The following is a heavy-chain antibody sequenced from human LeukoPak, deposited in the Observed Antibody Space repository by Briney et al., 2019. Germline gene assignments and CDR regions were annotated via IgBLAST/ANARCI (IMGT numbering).Heavy chain of an antibody. CDR1: GGSISSSSYY. Sequence: PSETLSLTCTVSGGSISSSSYYWGWIRQPPGKGLEWIGSIYYSGNTHYSPSLKSRVTISVDTSKNQFSLKLSSVTAADTAVYYCARDRGVGYPDYWGQGALVTVSS. D-gene: IGHD1-26*01. CDR3: ARDRGVGYPDY. J-gene: IGHJ4*02. CDR2: IYYSGNT. V-gene: IGHV4-39*07.